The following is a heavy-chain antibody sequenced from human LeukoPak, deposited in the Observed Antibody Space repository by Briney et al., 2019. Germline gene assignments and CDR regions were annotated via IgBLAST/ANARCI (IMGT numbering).Heavy chain of an antibody. CDR2: ISYDGRKA. CDR3: ARDSIGSDVLFDS. CDR1: GFTFSSYG. Sequence: GGSLRLSRAASGFTFSSYGMHWVRQAPPKGLERVAVISYDGRKAYYADSVRGRFTISKDNSRKTLYLQMNSLRPEDTAMYYCARDSIGSDVLFDSWGQGTLVTVSS. J-gene: IGHJ4*02. V-gene: IGHV3-30*03. D-gene: IGHD3-10*01.